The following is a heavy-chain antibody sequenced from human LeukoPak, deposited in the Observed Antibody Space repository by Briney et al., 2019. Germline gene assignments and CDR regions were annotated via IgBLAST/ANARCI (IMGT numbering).Heavy chain of an antibody. D-gene: IGHD3-16*01. J-gene: IGHJ4*02. V-gene: IGHV3-48*01. CDR1: GFTFSDYT. Sequence: GGSLRLPCAASGFTFSDYTMNWVPQAPAKGLEWLSYISSNRSSISYADAVKGRFAIYRDNARNSLYLRMNSLRAEDTAVYYCARDWAWVFDYWGQGALVTVSS. CDR2: ISSNRSSI. CDR3: ARDWAWVFDY.